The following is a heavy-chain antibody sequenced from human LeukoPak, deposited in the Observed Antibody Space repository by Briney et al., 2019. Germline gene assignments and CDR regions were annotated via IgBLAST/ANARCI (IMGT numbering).Heavy chain of an antibody. V-gene: IGHV3-48*03. CDR1: GFTFSTYE. Sequence: SGGSLRLSCEASGFTFSTYEMNWVRQTPGKGLEWVSCIGSSGSTIYYADSVKGRFTISRDNAKNSVYLQMNSLRAEDTAVYYCARERHGYNYGQLGYFDYWGQGTLVTVSS. CDR3: ARERHGYNYGQLGYFDY. CDR2: IGSSGSTI. J-gene: IGHJ4*02. D-gene: IGHD5-24*01.